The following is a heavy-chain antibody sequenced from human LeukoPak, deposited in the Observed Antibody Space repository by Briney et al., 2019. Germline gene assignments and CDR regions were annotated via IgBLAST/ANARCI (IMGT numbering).Heavy chain of an antibody. CDR3: AKDRGRYGSGSYYAGMSDY. D-gene: IGHD3-10*01. CDR2: ISGSGGST. Sequence: SGGSLRLSCAASGFTFSSYAMSWVRQAPGKGLEWVSAISGSGGSTYYADSVKGRFTISRDNSKNTLYLQMNSLRAEDTAVYYCAKDRGRYGSGSYYAGMSDYWGQGTLVTVSS. V-gene: IGHV3-23*01. CDR1: GFTFSSYA. J-gene: IGHJ4*02.